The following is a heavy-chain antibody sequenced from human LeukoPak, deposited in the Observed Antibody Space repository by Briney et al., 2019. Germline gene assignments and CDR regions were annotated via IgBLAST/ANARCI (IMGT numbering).Heavy chain of an antibody. CDR3: AKTARRKLLWFGELLSSVAFDI. V-gene: IGHV3-23*01. Sequence: PGGSLRLSCAASGFTFSSYAMSWVRQAPGKGLEWVSAISGSGGSTYYADSVKGRFTISRDNSKNTLYLQMNSLRAEDTAVYYCAKTARRKLLWFGELLSSVAFDIWDQGTMVTVSS. CDR2: ISGSGGST. D-gene: IGHD3-10*01. CDR1: GFTFSSYA. J-gene: IGHJ3*02.